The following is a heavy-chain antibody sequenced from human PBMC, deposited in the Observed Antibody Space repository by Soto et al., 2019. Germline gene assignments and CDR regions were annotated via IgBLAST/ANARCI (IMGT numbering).Heavy chain of an antibody. CDR2: ISAYNGNT. CDR1: GYTFTSYG. Sequence: ASVKVSCKASGYTFTSYGISWVRQAPGQGLEWMGWISAYNGNTNYAQKLQGRVTMTTDTSTSTAYMELRSLRSDDTAVYYCARVRMIVGATSYYYYGMDVWGQGTTVTVSS. V-gene: IGHV1-18*01. D-gene: IGHD1-26*01. J-gene: IGHJ6*02. CDR3: ARVRMIVGATSYYYYGMDV.